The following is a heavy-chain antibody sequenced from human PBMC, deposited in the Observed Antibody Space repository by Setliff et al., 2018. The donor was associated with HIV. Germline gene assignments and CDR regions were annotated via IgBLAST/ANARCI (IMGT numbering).Heavy chain of an antibody. V-gene: IGHV4-4*07. Sequence: TLSLTCTSSGDSISGYYWSWIRQPAGKGLEWIGRMYTSGNTNYNPSLKSRVTMSVDTSKNQFSLRLSSVTAADTAVYYCARDQKGYSYGYFDSWGQGALVTVSS. J-gene: IGHJ4*02. CDR1: GDSISGYY. CDR3: ARDQKGYSYGYFDS. CDR2: MYTSGNT. D-gene: IGHD5-18*01.